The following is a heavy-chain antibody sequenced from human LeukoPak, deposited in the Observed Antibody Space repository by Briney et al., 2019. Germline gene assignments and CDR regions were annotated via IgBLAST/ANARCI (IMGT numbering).Heavy chain of an antibody. V-gene: IGHV3-23*01. CDR2: IRGDGVTT. Sequence: GGTLRLSCAASGFTFSSHGMNWVRQAPGKGLEWVSGIRGDGVTTYYADSVKGRFTISRDNAKNSLYLQMNSLRAEDTAVYYCARALFDYGDYGPFDYWGQGTLVTVSS. D-gene: IGHD4-17*01. J-gene: IGHJ4*02. CDR3: ARALFDYGDYGPFDY. CDR1: GFTFSSHG.